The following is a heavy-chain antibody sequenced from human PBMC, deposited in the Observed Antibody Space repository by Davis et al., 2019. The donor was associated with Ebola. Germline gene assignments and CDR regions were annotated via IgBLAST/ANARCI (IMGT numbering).Heavy chain of an antibody. CDR1: GFTVSSNY. D-gene: IGHD6-25*01. Sequence: PGGSLRLSCAASGFTVSSNYMSWVRQAPGKGLEWVAVIWYDGSNKYYADSVKGRFTISRDNSKNTLYLQMNSLRAEDTAVYYCARDVAGQRGSPFDYWGQGTLVTVSS. J-gene: IGHJ4*02. CDR3: ARDVAGQRGSPFDY. CDR2: IWYDGSNK. V-gene: IGHV3-33*08.